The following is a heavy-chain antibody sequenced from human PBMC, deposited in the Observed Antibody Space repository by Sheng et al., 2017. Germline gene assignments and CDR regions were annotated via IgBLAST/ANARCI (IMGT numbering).Heavy chain of an antibody. Sequence: QVQLQESGPGLVKPSQTLSLTCTVSGASMGAGHYYWGWIRQPAEMGLEWIGHRYSGGGANYKTSLNSRVSISVDTSRNQFSLSLSSVTAADTAVYYCAGGALTTPDFWGQGILVLVSS. D-gene: IGHD4-17*01. CDR1: GASMGAGHYY. V-gene: IGHV4-61*09. CDR2: RYSGGGA. J-gene: IGHJ4*02. CDR3: AGGALTTPDF.